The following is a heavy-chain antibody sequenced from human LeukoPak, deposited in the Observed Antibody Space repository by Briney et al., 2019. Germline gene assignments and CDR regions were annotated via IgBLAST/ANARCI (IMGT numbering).Heavy chain of an antibody. CDR2: IYYSGST. Sequence: SETLSLTCTVSGGSISSHYWSWIRQPPGKGLEWIGYIYYSGSTNYNPSLKSRVTISVDTSKNQFSLKLSSVTDADTAVYYCARHSSGGRLNFDYWGQGTLVTVSS. CDR3: ARHSSGGRLNFDY. CDR1: GGSISSHY. J-gene: IGHJ4*02. D-gene: IGHD3-16*01. V-gene: IGHV4-59*08.